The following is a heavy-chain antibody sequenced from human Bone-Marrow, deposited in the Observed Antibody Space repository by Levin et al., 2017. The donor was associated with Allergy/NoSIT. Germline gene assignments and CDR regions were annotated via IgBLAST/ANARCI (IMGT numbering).Heavy chain of an antibody. CDR1: GFTFSNYN. CDR3: ARSNRGTYDSLDY. V-gene: IGHV3-48*02. J-gene: IGHJ4*02. D-gene: IGHD3-16*01. CDR2: VNIKSDGI. Sequence: RAGGSLRLSCAASGFTFSNYNMNWVRQAPGKGLEWISFVNIKSDGIHYADSVKGRFTISRDNAKGSLYLQMSSLRDEDTAVYYCARSNRGTYDSLDYWGQGTLVTVSS.